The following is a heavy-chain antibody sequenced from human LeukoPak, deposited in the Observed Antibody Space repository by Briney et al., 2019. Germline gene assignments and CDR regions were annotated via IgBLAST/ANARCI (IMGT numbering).Heavy chain of an antibody. V-gene: IGHV3-21*01. CDR2: ISSSSSYI. Sequence: GGSLRLSCAASGFTFSSYSMNWVRQAPGKGLEWVSSISSSSSYIYYADSVKGRFTISRDNAKSSLYLQMNSLRAEDTAVYYCARDQDSSSWYYYWGQGTLVTVSS. CDR1: GFTFSSYS. D-gene: IGHD6-13*01. CDR3: ARDQDSSSWYYY. J-gene: IGHJ4*02.